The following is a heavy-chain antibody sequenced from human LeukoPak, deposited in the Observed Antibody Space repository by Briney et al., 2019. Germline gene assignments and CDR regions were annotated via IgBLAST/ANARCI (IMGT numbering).Heavy chain of an antibody. D-gene: IGHD2-2*01. CDR2: ISAYNGNT. J-gene: IGHJ5*02. Sequence: GASVKVSCKASGYTFTSYGISWVRQAPGQGLEWMGWISAYNGNTNYAQKFQGRVTMTRDTSISTAYMELSRLRSDDTAVYYCARPSGGIVVVPAAPRNWWFDPWGQGTLVTVSS. CDR3: ARPSGGIVVVPAAPRNWWFDP. V-gene: IGHV1-18*01. CDR1: GYTFTSYG.